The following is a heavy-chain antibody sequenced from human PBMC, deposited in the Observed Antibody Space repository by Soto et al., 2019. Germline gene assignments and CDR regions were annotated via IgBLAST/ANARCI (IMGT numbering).Heavy chain of an antibody. CDR2: MNPNSGNT. Sequence: QVQLVQSGAEVKKPGASVKVSCKASGYTFTSYDINWVRQATGQGLEWMGWMNPNSGNTGYAQKFQGRVTMTRNTSMSTAYMELSSLRSEDTAVYYCARGQDTAMVTQFDYWGQGTLVTVSS. J-gene: IGHJ4*02. CDR1: GYTFTSYD. D-gene: IGHD5-18*01. V-gene: IGHV1-8*01. CDR3: ARGQDTAMVTQFDY.